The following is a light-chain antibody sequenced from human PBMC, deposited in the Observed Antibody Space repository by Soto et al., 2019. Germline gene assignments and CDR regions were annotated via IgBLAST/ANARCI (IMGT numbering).Light chain of an antibody. Sequence: EIVMTQSPATLSVSPGERATLSCRASQSVSSNLAWYQQKPGQAPRVLIYGASRRATGIPDRFSGSGSGTDFTLTISRLEPEDFAVYYCQQYDSSPLTFGGGTKV. CDR3: QQYDSSPLT. V-gene: IGKV3-20*01. CDR1: QSVSSN. J-gene: IGKJ4*01. CDR2: GAS.